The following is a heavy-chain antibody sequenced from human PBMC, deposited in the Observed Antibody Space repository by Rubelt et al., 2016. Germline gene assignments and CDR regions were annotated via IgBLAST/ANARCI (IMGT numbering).Heavy chain of an antibody. J-gene: IGHJ4*02. CDR3: AHNGVSGMHVSPSFDY. Sequence: QITLKESGPTLVKPTQTLTLTCTFSGFSLTTPGVGVGWIRQPPGKALEWLALIYWHDDKRYSPSLKSRLTITKDTSKNHVVLPMTSMDPVDTATYYCAHNGVSGMHVSPSFDYWGQGTLVTVSS. V-gene: IGHV2-5*01. D-gene: IGHD1-20*01. CDR1: GFSLTTPGVG. CDR2: IYWHDDK.